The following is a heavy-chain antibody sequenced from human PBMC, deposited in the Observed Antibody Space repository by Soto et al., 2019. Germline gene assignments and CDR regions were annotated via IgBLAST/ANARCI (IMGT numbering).Heavy chain of an antibody. D-gene: IGHD5-12*01. Sequence: LRLSCAASGFTFSSYGMHWVRQAPGKGLEWVAVIWYDGSNKYYADSVKGRFTISRDNSKNTLYLQMNSLRAEDTAVYYCARDSRNSGYDFNYYYGMDVWGQGTTVTVSS. CDR3: ARDSRNSGYDFNYYYGMDV. CDR1: GFTFSSYG. CDR2: IWYDGSNK. J-gene: IGHJ6*02. V-gene: IGHV3-33*01.